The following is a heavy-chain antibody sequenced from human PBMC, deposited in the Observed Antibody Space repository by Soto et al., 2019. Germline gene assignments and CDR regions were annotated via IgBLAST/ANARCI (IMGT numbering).Heavy chain of an antibody. D-gene: IGHD3-9*01. V-gene: IGHV3-23*01. CDR3: AFFFQAEDGIRDYRPVSAFLLNRSSDL. Sequence: KGLEWVSAISGSGASKYYADSVKGRFSIAINNSKNTLYLQLNSLRAEETAVYYCAFFFQAEDGIRDYRPVSAFLLNRSSDL. CDR2: ISGSGASK. J-gene: IGHJ2*01.